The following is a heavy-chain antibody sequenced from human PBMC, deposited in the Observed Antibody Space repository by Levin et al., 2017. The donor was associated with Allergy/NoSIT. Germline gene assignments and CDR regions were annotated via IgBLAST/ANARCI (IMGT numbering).Heavy chain of an antibody. CDR2: ISSSSSYI. CDR1: GFTFSSYS. CDR3: AREYDSSGFDY. J-gene: IGHJ4*02. D-gene: IGHD3-22*01. Sequence: LSLTCAASGFTFSSYSMNWVRQAPGKGLEWVSSISSSSSYIYYADSVKGRFTISRDNAKNSLYLQMNSLRAEDTAVYYCAREYDSSGFDYWGQGTLVTVSS. V-gene: IGHV3-21*01.